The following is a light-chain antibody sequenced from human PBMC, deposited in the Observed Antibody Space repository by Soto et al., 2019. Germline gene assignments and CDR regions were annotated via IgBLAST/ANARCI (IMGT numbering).Light chain of an antibody. CDR2: LGS. V-gene: IGKV2-28*01. CDR1: QSLLHSNVYNY. J-gene: IGKJ1*01. Sequence: DIVMTQSPLSLPVTPGEPASISCRSSQSLLHSNVYNYLDWYLKKPGQSPQLLIYLGSNRASGVPDRFSGSGSGTDFTLKISRVEAEDVGVYYCMQALQTPPWTFGQGTKVDIK. CDR3: MQALQTPPWT.